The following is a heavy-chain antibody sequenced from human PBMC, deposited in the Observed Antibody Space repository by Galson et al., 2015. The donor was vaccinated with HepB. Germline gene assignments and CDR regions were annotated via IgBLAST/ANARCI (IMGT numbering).Heavy chain of an antibody. V-gene: IGHV3-33*01. D-gene: IGHD3-22*01. Sequence: SLRLSCAASGFTFSSYGMHWVRQAPGKGLEWVAVIWYDGSNKYYADSVKGRFTISRDNSKNTLYVQMNSLRAEDTAVYYCARDSRPREADSSGYYYFDYWGQGTLVTVSS. CDR3: ARDSRPREADSSGYYYFDY. CDR1: GFTFSSYG. CDR2: IWYDGSNK. J-gene: IGHJ4*02.